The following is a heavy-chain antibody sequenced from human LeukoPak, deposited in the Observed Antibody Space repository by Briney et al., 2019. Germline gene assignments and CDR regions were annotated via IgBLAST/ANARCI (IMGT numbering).Heavy chain of an antibody. CDR3: GKEGGA. V-gene: IGHV3-23*01. CDR2: IGGRGGST. CDR1: GFTFGSQV. D-gene: IGHD3-16*01. Sequence: PGGSLRLSCAASGFTFGSQVMRWVRQAPGKGPEWVSAIGGRGGSTYYADSVGGRFTISRDNSKDMLYLQMNSLKVEDTATYYCGKEGGAWGQGTKVTVSS. J-gene: IGHJ5*02.